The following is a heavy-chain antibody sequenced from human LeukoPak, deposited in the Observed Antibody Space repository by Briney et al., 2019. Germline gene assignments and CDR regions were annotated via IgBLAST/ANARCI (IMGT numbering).Heavy chain of an antibody. CDR3: ARGWRGERRGYYYMDV. D-gene: IGHD3-16*01. J-gene: IGHJ6*03. CDR1: GGSFSVYY. V-gene: IGHV4-34*01. CDR2: INHSGST. Sequence: SESLSLTCAVYGGSFSVYYCSSIRQPPGKGRECSGEINHSGSTNNNPSLKSRVTISVDTSTNQFSLKLSSVTAAGTAVYYCARGWRGERRGYYYMDVWGKGTTVTVSS.